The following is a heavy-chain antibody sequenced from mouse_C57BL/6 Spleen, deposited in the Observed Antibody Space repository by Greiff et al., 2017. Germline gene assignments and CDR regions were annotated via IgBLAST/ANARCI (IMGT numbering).Heavy chain of an antibody. CDR3: ATMDY. Sequence: EVKIEASGPGMVKPSQSLSLTCTVTVYSIPSGYAWHWIRPFPGNKLEWMGYISSSGSTNYNPSLKSRISITQDTSKNHFFLKLNSVTTEDTATYYCATMDYWGQGTSVTVSS. CDR1: VYSIPSGYA. CDR2: ISSSGST. V-gene: IGHV3-1*01. J-gene: IGHJ4*01.